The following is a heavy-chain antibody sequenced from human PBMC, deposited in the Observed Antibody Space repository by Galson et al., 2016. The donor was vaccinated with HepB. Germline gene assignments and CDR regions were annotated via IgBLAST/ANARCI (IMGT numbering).Heavy chain of an antibody. V-gene: IGHV5-10-1*01. CDR3: ARQGAGWGGMEIDH. CDR1: GYSFTSYW. J-gene: IGHJ4*02. D-gene: IGHD3-16*01. CDR2: IDPTDSYT. Sequence: QSGAEEKKPGESLRISCKASGYSFTSYWINWVRQMPGKGLEWMGRIDPTDSYTNYSPSFQGHVIISADKSISTAYMQWSSLKASDTAMYYCARQGAGWGGMEIDHWGQGTLVTVSS.